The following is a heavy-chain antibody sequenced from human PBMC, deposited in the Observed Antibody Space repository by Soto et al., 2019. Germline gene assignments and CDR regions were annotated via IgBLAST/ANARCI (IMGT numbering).Heavy chain of an antibody. J-gene: IGHJ6*02. Sequence: SETLSLTCTVSGGSISSGGYYWSWIRQHPGKGLEWIGYIYYSGSTYYNPSLKSRVTISVDTSKNQFSLKLSSVTAADTAVYYCARETAAISAGKAHYGMDVWGQGTTVTVSS. CDR1: GGSISSGGYY. CDR2: IYYSGST. D-gene: IGHD6-13*01. V-gene: IGHV4-31*03. CDR3: ARETAAISAGKAHYGMDV.